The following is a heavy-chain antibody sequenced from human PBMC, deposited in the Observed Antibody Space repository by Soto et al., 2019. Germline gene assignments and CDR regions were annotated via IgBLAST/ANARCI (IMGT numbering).Heavy chain of an antibody. V-gene: IGHV3-15*07. CDR3: TTDSCSSTSCYPY. CDR2: IKSKTDGGTT. D-gene: IGHD2-2*01. CDR1: GFTFSNAW. Sequence: EVQLVESGGGLVKPGGSLRLSCAASGFTFSNAWMNWVRQAPGKGLEWVGRIKSKTDGGTTDYAAPVKGRFTISRDDSKTTLYLQMNSLKTEDTAVYYCTTDSCSSTSCYPYWGQGTLVTVSS. J-gene: IGHJ4*02.